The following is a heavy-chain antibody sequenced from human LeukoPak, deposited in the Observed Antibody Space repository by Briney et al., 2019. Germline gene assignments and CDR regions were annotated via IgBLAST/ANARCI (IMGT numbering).Heavy chain of an antibody. Sequence: SETLSLTCTVSGGSITSYYWSWIRQPPGKGLEWIGYIYYSGSTNYNPSLKSRVTISVDTSKNQFSLKLSSVTAADTAVYYCARVDDSSGTLFDYWGQGTLVTVSS. CDR1: GGSITSYY. D-gene: IGHD3-22*01. CDR2: IYYSGST. J-gene: IGHJ4*02. CDR3: ARVDDSSGTLFDY. V-gene: IGHV4-59*01.